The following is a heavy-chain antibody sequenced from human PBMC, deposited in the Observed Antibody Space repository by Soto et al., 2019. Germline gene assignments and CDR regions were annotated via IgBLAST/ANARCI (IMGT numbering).Heavy chain of an antibody. Sequence: QVHLVQSGAEVKKPGASVKVSCDTSVYTFPTSDLNWVRQATGQGLEWMGWMNLNTGNTGYAQKFQGRITLTRSTSVSTAYMELSSLSSEDSAVYYCVRGASPWGPGTLVTVSS. V-gene: IGHV1-8*01. CDR1: VYTFPTSD. J-gene: IGHJ5*02. CDR2: MNLNTGNT. CDR3: VRGASP.